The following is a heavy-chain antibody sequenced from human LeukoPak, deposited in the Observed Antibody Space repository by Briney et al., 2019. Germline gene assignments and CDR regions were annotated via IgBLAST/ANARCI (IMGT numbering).Heavy chain of an antibody. J-gene: IGHJ5*02. CDR2: IIPIFGTA. CDR1: GGTLSSYA. CDR3: ASSSTSSIRFNWFDP. V-gene: IGHV1-69*05. Sequence: GASVKVSCKASGGTLSSYAISWVRQAPGQGLEWMGGIIPIFGTANYAQKFQGRVTITTDESTSTAYMELSSLRSEDTAVYYCASSSTSSIRFNWFDPWGQGTLVTVSS. D-gene: IGHD2-2*01.